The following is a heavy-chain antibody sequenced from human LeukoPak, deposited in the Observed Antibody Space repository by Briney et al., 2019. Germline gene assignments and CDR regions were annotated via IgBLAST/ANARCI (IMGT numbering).Heavy chain of an antibody. CDR3: ARLIAGVGYFDL. J-gene: IGHJ2*01. CDR2: IYYSGTT. V-gene: IGHV4-59*08. CDR1: GGSISSYY. Sequence: PSETLSLTCTVSGGSISSYYWSWIRQPPGKGLEWIGYIYYSGTTNYNPSLKSRVTISLDTSKNQFSLRLSSVTAADSAAYYCARLIAGVGYFDLWGPGTLVTVSS.